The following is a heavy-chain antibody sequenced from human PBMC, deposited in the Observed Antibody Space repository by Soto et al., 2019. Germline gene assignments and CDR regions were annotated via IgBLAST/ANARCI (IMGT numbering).Heavy chain of an antibody. V-gene: IGHV4-39*01. J-gene: IGHJ4*02. CDR1: GGSISSSSYY. CDR2: IKYSGST. D-gene: IGHD6-19*01. Sequence: SETLSLTCTVSGGSISSSSYYWGWIRQPPGKGLEWIGTIKYSGSTYYNPSLKSRVTISVDTSKKQFSLKLSSVTAADTAVYYCARLRAVAGTKVYFDYWGQGTLVTVSS. CDR3: ARLRAVAGTKVYFDY.